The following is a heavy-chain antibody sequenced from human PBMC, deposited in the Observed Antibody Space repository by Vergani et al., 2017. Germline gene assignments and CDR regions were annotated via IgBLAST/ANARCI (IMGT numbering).Heavy chain of an antibody. CDR2: ISSSGSTI. V-gene: IGHV3-48*04. D-gene: IGHD4-17*01. CDR1: GFTFSSYG. CDR3: ARXIGGDGDYGDYYYGMDV. J-gene: IGHJ6*02. Sequence: VQLVESGGGVVQPGRSLRLSCAASGFTFSSYGMHWVRQAPGKGLEWVSYISSSGSTIYYADSVKGRFTISRDNAKNSLYLQMNSRRAEDTAVYYCARXIGGDGDYGDYYYGMDVWGQGTTVTVSS.